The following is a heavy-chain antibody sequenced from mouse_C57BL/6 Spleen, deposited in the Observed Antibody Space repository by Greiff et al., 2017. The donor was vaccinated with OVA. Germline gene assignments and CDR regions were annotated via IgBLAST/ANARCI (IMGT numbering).Heavy chain of an antibody. CDR3: TRGAVVNFDY. D-gene: IGHD3-3*01. J-gene: IGHJ2*01. CDR2: IDPSDSET. CDR1: GYTFTSYW. Sequence: VQLQQSGAELVRPGSSVKLSCKASGYTFTSYWMHWVKQRPIQGLEWIGNIDPSDSETHYNQKFKDKATLTVDKSSSTAYMQLSSLTSEDSAVYYCTRGAVVNFDYWGQGTTLTVSS. V-gene: IGHV1-52*01.